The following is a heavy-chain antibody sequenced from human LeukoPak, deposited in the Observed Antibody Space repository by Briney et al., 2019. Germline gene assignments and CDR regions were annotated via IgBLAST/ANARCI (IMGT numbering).Heavy chain of an antibody. D-gene: IGHD5-18*01. V-gene: IGHV3-30-3*01. Sequence: GGSLRLSCAASGFTVSSNYMSWVRQAPGKGLEWVAVISYDGSNKYYADSVKGRFTISRDNSKNTLYLQMNSLRAEDTAVYYCARDRRYSYGAAFDYWGQGTLVTVSS. J-gene: IGHJ4*02. CDR2: ISYDGSNK. CDR1: GFTVSSNY. CDR3: ARDRRYSYGAAFDY.